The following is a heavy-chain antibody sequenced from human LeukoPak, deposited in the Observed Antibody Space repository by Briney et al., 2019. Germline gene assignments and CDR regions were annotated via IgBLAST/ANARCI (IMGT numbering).Heavy chain of an antibody. V-gene: IGHV4-59*01. J-gene: IGHJ4*02. D-gene: IGHD6-13*01. CDR2: IDDSGST. CDR1: GGSISNYY. CDR3: ARGYSSSWNYLDY. Sequence: PSETLSLTCTVSGGSISNYYWSWIRRPPGKGLEWIAYIDDSGSTNYNPSLKSRVTISVDTSKNQFSLKLSSVTAADTAVYHCARGYSSSWNYLDYWGQGTLVTVSS.